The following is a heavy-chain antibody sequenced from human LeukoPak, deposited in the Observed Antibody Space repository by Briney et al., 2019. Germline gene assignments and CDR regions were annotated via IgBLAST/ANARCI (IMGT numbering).Heavy chain of an antibody. J-gene: IGHJ1*01. Sequence: GRSLRLSCAASGFTFSSYAMHWVRQAPGKGLEWVAVISYDGSNKYYPDPVKGRFTISRDNSKNTRYLQMNSLRAEGTAVYYCSREPPLLSHWGQGTLVTVSS. V-gene: IGHV3-30-3*01. CDR1: GFTFSSYA. CDR3: SREPPLLSH. CDR2: ISYDGSNK.